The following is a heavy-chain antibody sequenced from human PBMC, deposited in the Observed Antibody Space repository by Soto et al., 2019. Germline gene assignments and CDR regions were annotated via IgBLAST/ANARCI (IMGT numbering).Heavy chain of an antibody. J-gene: IGHJ5*02. V-gene: IGHV3-21*01. CDR1: GFTFSSYS. D-gene: IGHD5-12*01. CDR2: ISSSSSYI. Sequence: GGSLRLSCAASGFTFSSYSMNWVRQAPGKGLEWVSSISSSSSYIYYADSVKGRFTISRDNAKNSLYLQMNSLRAEDTAVYYCARSVEMATMGDNWFDPWGQGTLVTVSS. CDR3: ARSVEMATMGDNWFDP.